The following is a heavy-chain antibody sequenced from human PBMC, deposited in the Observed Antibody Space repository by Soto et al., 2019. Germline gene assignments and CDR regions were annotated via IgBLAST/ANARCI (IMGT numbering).Heavy chain of an antibody. Sequence: QVQLVESGGGVVQPGRSLRLSCAASGFTFSSYGMHWVRQAPGKGLEWVAVISYDGSKEFYADSVKGRFTISRDNSKNTLYLQMNSLRAEDTAVYYCAKDLRLWSKDYYYSGMEVWGQGTKVTVSS. V-gene: IGHV3-30*18. CDR2: ISYDGSKE. D-gene: IGHD5-18*01. CDR1: GFTFSSYG. CDR3: AKDLRLWSKDYYYSGMEV. J-gene: IGHJ6*02.